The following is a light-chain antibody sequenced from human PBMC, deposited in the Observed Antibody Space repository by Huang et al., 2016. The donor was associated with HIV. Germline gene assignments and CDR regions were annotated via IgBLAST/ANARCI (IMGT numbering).Light chain of an antibody. J-gene: IGKJ4*01. V-gene: IGKV3-11*01. CDR2: DGS. CDR3: QQRRSWPLS. Sequence: EVVLTQSPPPLSLFPGETAILSCRASQSIGTYVAWYQQRPGQGPRLLIYDGSNRAAGVPERISGAGSGTTFTLTISGLESEDFGVYYCQQRRSWPLSFGGGTKVEV. CDR1: QSIGTY.